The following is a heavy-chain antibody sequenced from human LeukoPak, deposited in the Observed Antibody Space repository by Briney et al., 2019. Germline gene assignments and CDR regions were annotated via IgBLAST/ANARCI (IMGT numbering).Heavy chain of an antibody. CDR2: ISSSGSTI. Sequence: PGGSLRLSCAASGFTFSSYEMNWVRQAPGKGLEWVSYISSSGSTIYYADSVKGRFTISRDNAKNSLYLQMNSLRAEDTAVYYCASDSVGSWYSGYYYGMDVWGKGTTVTVSS. D-gene: IGHD6-13*01. V-gene: IGHV3-48*03. CDR1: GFTFSSYE. CDR3: ASDSVGSWYSGYYYGMDV. J-gene: IGHJ6*04.